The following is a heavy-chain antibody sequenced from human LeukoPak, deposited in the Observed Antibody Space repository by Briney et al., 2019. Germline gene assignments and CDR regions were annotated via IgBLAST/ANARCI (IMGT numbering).Heavy chain of an antibody. CDR2: INHSGST. CDR1: GFTFRDYA. V-gene: IGHV4-34*01. J-gene: IGHJ4*02. D-gene: IGHD2-2*01. Sequence: GSLRLSCAASGFTFRDYAMAWVRQAPGKGLEWIGEINHSGSTNYNPSLKSRVTISVDMSKNQFSLKLSSVTAADTAVYYCARGDLVVVPASSSLIFDYWGQGTLVTVSS. CDR3: ARGDLVVVPASSSLIFDY.